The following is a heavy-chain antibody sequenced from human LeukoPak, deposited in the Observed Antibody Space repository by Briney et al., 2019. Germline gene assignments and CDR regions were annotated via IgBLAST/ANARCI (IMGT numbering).Heavy chain of an antibody. J-gene: IGHJ3*02. CDR3: ARDSSGVAVAVKKGDDAFDI. D-gene: IGHD6-19*01. CDR1: GYTFTGYY. CDR2: INPNSGGT. Sequence: GASVKVSCKASGYTFTGYYMHWVRQAPGQGLGWMGWINPNSGGTNYAQKFQGRVTMTRDTSISTAYMELSRLRSDDTAVYYCARDSSGVAVAVKKGDDAFDIWGQGTMVTVSS. V-gene: IGHV1-2*02.